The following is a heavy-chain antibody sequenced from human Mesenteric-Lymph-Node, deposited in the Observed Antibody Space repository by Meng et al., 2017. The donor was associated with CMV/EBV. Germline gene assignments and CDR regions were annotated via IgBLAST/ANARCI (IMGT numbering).Heavy chain of an antibody. CDR2: ISSSGSTI. CDR1: GFTFSSYE. D-gene: IGHD2-2*01. CDR3: ARDTSPGGSSRFDY. V-gene: IGHV3-48*03. Sequence: GGSLRLSCAASGFTFSSYEMNWVRQAPGKGLEWVSYISSSGSTIYYADSVKGRFTISRDNAKNSLYLQMNSLRAEDTAVYYCARDTSPGGSSRFDYWGQGTLVTVSS. J-gene: IGHJ4*02.